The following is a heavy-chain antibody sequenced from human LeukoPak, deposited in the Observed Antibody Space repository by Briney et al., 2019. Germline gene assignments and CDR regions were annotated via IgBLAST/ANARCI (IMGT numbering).Heavy chain of an antibody. CDR1: GYTFTRYY. CDR3: ARGKHIVVVTAPNWFDP. V-gene: IGHV1-46*01. CDR2: INPRAGST. D-gene: IGHD2-21*02. Sequence: GASVKGSCKASGYTFTRYYMHWVRQAPVHGLVWMGIINPRAGSTRSAQKFQGRGTLSRDTSTSTVYMEISRVRDEDTAVYYSARGKHIVVVTAPNWFDPWGQGTLVTVSS. J-gene: IGHJ5*02.